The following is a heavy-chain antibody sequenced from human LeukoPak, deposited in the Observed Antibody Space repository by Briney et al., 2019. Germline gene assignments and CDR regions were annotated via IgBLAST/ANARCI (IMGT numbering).Heavy chain of an antibody. CDR3: ARDRIWNDAGHDPFDI. Sequence: SEPLSLTCTVSGASISSYYWSWIRQPAGKGLEWIGRIYTSANTNYSPSFKSRATISIDRSKNQFSLNLPSVTAADTAVYYCARDRIWNDAGHDPFDIWGQGTMVTVSS. D-gene: IGHD1-1*01. J-gene: IGHJ3*02. CDR2: IYTSANT. V-gene: IGHV4-4*07. CDR1: GASISSYY.